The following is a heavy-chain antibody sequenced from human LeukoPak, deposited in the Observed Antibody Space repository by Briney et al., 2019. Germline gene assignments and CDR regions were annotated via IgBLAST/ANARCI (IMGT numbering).Heavy chain of an antibody. CDR2: ISWNSGSI. D-gene: IGHD2-8*02. J-gene: IGHJ4*02. CDR1: GFTFDDYA. CDR3: AKGDVYYFDY. Sequence: GRSLRLSCAASGFTFDDYAMHWVRQAPGKGLEWVSGISWNSGSIGYADSVKGRFTISRDNAKNSLYLQMNSLRAEDTALYYCAKGDVYYFDYWGQGTLVTVSS. V-gene: IGHV3-9*01.